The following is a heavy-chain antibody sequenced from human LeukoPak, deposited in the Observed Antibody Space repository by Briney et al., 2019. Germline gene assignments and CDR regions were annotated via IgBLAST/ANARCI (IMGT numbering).Heavy chain of an antibody. CDR2: IYYSGST. Sequence: PSQTLSLTCTVSGGSISSGDYYWSWIRQPPGKGQEWIGYIYYSGSTYYNPSLKSRVTISVDTSKNQFSLKLSSVTAADRAVYYCARDVSALGYSYGIWGQGTLVTVSS. V-gene: IGHV4-30-4*08. J-gene: IGHJ4*02. CDR3: ARDVSALGYSYGI. D-gene: IGHD5-18*01. CDR1: GGSISSGDYY.